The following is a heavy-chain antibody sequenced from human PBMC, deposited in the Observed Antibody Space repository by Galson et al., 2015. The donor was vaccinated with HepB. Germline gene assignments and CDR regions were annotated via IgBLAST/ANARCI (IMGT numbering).Heavy chain of an antibody. CDR2: IIPIFGTA. J-gene: IGHJ4*02. CDR1: GGTFSSYA. CDR3: ASSPFITTTYLDY. V-gene: IGHV1-69*06. D-gene: IGHD3-22*01. Sequence: SVKVSCKASGGTFSSYAISWVRQAPGQGLEWMGGIIPIFGTANYAQKFQGRVTITADKSTSTAYMELSSLRSEDTAVYYCASSPFITTTYLDYWGQGTLVTVSS.